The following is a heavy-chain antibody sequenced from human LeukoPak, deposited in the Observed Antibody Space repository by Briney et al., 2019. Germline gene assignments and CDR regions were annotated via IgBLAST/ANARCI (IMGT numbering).Heavy chain of an antibody. V-gene: IGHV3-23*01. CDR1: GFTFNSYA. J-gene: IGHJ4*02. D-gene: IGHD2-2*01. CDR2: ISGSGGTT. Sequence: GGSLRLSCAASGFTFNSYALTWVRQAPGKGLEWVSGISGSGGTTYSADSVKGRFTISRDNYKNTLYLQMNSLRAEDTAVYHCAKAGCSNTNCYLNYWGRETLVTVS. CDR3: AKAGCSNTNCYLNY.